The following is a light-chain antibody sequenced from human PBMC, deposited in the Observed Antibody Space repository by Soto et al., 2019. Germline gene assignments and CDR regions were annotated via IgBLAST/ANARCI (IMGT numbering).Light chain of an antibody. J-gene: IGKJ5*01. CDR3: QQYGRSPLVT. V-gene: IGKV3-20*01. CDR2: GAS. Sequence: EIVLTQSPGTLSLSPGERATLSCRASQSVSSSYLAWYQQKPGQAPRLLIYGASSRATGIPDRFSGSGSGTDFTLTISRLEPEDSAVYYCQQYGRSPLVTFGQGTRLEIK. CDR1: QSVSSSY.